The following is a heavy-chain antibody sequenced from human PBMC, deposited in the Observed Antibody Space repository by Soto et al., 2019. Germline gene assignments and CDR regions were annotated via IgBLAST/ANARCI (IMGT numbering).Heavy chain of an antibody. CDR2: ISAYNGNI. Sequence: QVQLVQSGAEVKKPGASVKVSCKASGYTFSNYGISWVRQAPGQGLEWMGWISAYNGNIKFAQKVQGRVTMTTDTFTSSADMELRSMRSDVTAVYYRATDPPGEGAAMFDLWGQGPLVSVSS. J-gene: IGHJ5*02. D-gene: IGHD1-26*01. V-gene: IGHV1-18*01. CDR1: GYTFSNYG. CDR3: ATDPPGEGAAMFDL.